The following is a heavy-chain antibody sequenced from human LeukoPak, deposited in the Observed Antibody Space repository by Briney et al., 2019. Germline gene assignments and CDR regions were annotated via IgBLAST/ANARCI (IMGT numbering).Heavy chain of an antibody. J-gene: IGHJ5*02. CDR1: GYSFTAFY. CDR2: INPNYGNT. CDR3: ARVDTTPYNYSDP. V-gene: IGHV1-2*02. Sequence: ASVKVSCKASGYSFTAFYIHWVRQAPGQGPEWMGWINPNYGNTKYVQKFQGRVTMTSDTSISTAYMELSRLTSDDTAVYYCARVDTTPYNYSDPWGQGTLVTVSS. D-gene: IGHD5-18*01.